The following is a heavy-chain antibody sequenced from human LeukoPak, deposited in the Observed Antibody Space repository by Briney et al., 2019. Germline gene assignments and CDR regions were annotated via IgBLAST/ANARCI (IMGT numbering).Heavy chain of an antibody. Sequence: GASVKVSCKASGYTFTSYAMNWVRQAPGQGLEWMGWINTNTGNPTYAQGFTGRFVFSLDTSVSTAYLQISSLKAEDTAVYYCARGGGNPNRYYYYMDVWGKGTTVTVSS. V-gene: IGHV7-4-1*02. CDR2: INTNTGNP. CDR1: GYTFTSYA. CDR3: ARGGGNPNRYYYYMDV. D-gene: IGHD4-23*01. J-gene: IGHJ6*03.